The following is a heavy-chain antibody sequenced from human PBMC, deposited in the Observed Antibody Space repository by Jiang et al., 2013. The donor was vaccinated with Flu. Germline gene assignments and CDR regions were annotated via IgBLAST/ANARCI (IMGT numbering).Heavy chain of an antibody. CDR3: ARGSVVVPAAIMYSSGWTDLDY. V-gene: IGHV7-4-1*02. D-gene: IGHD2-2*02. J-gene: IGHJ4*02. Sequence: QSGSELKKPGASVKVSCKASGYTFTSYAMNWVRQAPGQGLEWMGWINTNTGNPTYAQGFTGRFVFSLDTSVGTAYLQISSLKAEDTAVYYCARGSVVVPAAIMYSSGWTDLDYWGQGTLVTVSS. CDR2: INTNTGNP. CDR1: GYTFTSYA.